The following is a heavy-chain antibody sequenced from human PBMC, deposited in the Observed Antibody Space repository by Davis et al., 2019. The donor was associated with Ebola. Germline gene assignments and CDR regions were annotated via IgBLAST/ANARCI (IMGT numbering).Heavy chain of an antibody. V-gene: IGHV1-3*04. CDR3: TRILRGY. J-gene: IGHJ4*02. Sequence: ASVKVSCKASGYTFMNYAIHWVRQAPGQRLEWMGWINTGNGNTKYSEKVQGRVTITRDTSASIAYMELSSLRSEDTAVYYCTRILRGYWGQGALVTVSS. CDR1: GYTFMNYA. D-gene: IGHD2/OR15-2a*01. CDR2: INTGNGNT.